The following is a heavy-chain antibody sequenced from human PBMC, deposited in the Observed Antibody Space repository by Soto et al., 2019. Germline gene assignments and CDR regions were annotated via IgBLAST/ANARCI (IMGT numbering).Heavy chain of an antibody. CDR1: GFTFSSYA. V-gene: IGHV3-23*01. CDR3: AKDYYGSGSSKYYYYYYGMDV. J-gene: IGHJ6*02. D-gene: IGHD3-10*01. Sequence: GGSLRLSCAASGFTFSSYAMSWVRQAPGKGLEWVSAISGSGGSTYYADSVKGRFTISRDNSKNTLYLQMNSLRAEDTAVYYCAKDYYGSGSSKYYYYYYGMDVWGQGTTVTAP. CDR2: ISGSGGST.